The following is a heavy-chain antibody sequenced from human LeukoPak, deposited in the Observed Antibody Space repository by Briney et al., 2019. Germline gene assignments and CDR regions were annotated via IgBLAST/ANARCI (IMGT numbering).Heavy chain of an antibody. D-gene: IGHD3-10*01. CDR1: GFTFDDYA. CDR2: ISWNSGSI. J-gene: IGHJ4*02. CDR3: AKDRGYYGSGTQPLYFDY. V-gene: IGHV3-9*01. Sequence: GGSLRLSCAASGFTFDDYAMHWVRQAPGKGLEWVSGISWNSGSIGYADSVKGRFTISRDNAKNSLYLQMNSLRAEDTALYYCAKDRGYYGSGTQPLYFDYWGQGTLVTVSS.